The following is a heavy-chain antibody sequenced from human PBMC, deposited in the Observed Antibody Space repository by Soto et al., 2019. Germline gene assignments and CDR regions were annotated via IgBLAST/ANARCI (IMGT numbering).Heavy chain of an antibody. D-gene: IGHD3-22*01. CDR3: ARDSLAPSYDSSGYYYFDP. CDR2: ISSSGSTI. CDR1: GFTFSSYE. J-gene: IGHJ5*02. Sequence: GGSLRLSCAASGFTFSSYEMNWVRQAPGKGLEWVSYISSSGSTIYYADSVKGRFTISRDNAKNSLYLQMNSLRAEDTAVYYCARDSLAPSYDSSGYYYFDPWGQGTLVTVSS. V-gene: IGHV3-48*03.